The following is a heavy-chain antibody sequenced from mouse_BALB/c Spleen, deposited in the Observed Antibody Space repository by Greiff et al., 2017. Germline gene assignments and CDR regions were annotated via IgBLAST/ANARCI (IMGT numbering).Heavy chain of an antibody. J-gene: IGHJ3*01. CDR3: TRSGDGYDL. CDR2: IFPGDGST. D-gene: IGHD2-2*01. Sequence: QVQLKQSGAELVKPGASVKLSCKASGYTFTSYDINWVRQRPEQGLEWIGWIFPGDGSTKYNEKFKGKAKLTAVTSASTAYMELSSLTNEDSAVYYCTRSGDGYDLWGQGTLVTVSA. V-gene: IGHV1-85*01. CDR1: GYTFTSYD.